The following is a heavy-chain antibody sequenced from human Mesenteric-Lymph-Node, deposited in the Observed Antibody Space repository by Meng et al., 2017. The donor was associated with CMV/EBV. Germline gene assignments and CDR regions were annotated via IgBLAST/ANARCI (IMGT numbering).Heavy chain of an antibody. J-gene: IGHJ6*02. CDR2: IYYSGST. CDR3: ARDSVVVPAAIGAYYYYGMDV. D-gene: IGHD2-2*01. Sequence: GSLRLSCTVSGGSVSSGNYYWSWIRQPPGKGLEWIGYIYYSGSTNYNPSLKSRVTISVDTSKNQFSLKLSSVTAADTAVYYCARDSVVVPAAIGAYYYYGMDVWGQGTTVTVSS. V-gene: IGHV4-61*01. CDR1: GGSVSSGNYY.